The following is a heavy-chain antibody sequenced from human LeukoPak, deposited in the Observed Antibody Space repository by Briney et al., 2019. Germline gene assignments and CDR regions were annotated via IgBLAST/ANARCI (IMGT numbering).Heavy chain of an antibody. CDR3: ARDPGVVVTAIRRYFDY. CDR1: GFTFSSYS. CDR2: ISSSSSYI. Sequence: GGSLRLSCAASGFTFSSYSMNWVRQAPGKGLEWVSSISSSSSYIYYADSVKGRFTIPRDNAKNSLYLQMNSLRAEDTAVYYCARDPGVVVTAIRRYFDYWGQGTLVTVSS. D-gene: IGHD2-21*02. J-gene: IGHJ4*02. V-gene: IGHV3-21*01.